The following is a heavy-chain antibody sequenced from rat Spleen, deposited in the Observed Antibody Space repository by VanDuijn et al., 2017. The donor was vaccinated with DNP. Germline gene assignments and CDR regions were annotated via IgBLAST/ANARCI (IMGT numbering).Heavy chain of an antibody. J-gene: IGHJ4*01. CDR2: ITYDGRTT. Sequence: EVQLVESGGGLVQPGRSLKLSCAASGFTFSDYYMAWVRQAPTKGPEWVASITYDGRTTYYRDSVKGRFTISRDNAKSTLYLQMDSPRSEDTATYFCARPDAWGQGTSVTVSS. V-gene: IGHV5-22*01. CDR3: ARPDA. CDR1: GFTFSDYY.